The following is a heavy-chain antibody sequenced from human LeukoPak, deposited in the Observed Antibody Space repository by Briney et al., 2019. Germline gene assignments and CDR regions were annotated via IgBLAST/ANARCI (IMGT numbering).Heavy chain of an antibody. CDR3: ARHGGSGSYYNWFDP. J-gene: IGHJ5*02. CDR1: GDAITGYH. Sequence: ETLSLTCTVSGDAITGYHWSWVRQPPGKGLEWIGYIYYSGSTNYSPSLSSRVSISVDASKNQISLKLSSLTATDTAVYYCARHGGSGSYYNWFDPWGQGTLVTVSS. D-gene: IGHD3-10*01. CDR2: IYYSGST. V-gene: IGHV4-59*08.